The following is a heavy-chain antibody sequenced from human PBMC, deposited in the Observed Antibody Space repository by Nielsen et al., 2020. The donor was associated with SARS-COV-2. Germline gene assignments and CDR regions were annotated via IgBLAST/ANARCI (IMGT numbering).Heavy chain of an antibody. J-gene: IGHJ6*02. D-gene: IGHD2-2*01. CDR3: ARVSQGVVVPAAMLPYYGMDV. CDR2: IIPIFGTA. V-gene: IGHV1-69*06. Sequence: SVKVSCKASGGTFSSYAISWVRQAPGQGLEWMGGIIPIFGTANYAQKFQGRVTITADKSTSTAYMELSSLRSEDTAVYYCARVSQGVVVPAAMLPYYGMDVWGQGTTVTVSS. CDR1: GGTFSSYA.